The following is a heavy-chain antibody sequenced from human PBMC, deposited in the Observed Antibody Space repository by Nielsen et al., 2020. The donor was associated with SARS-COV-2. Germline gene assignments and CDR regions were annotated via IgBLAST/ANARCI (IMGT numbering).Heavy chain of an antibody. V-gene: IGHV3-30-3*01. J-gene: IGHJ6*02. CDR2: ISYDGSNK. D-gene: IGHD2-2*01. CDR3: ARVEDIVVVPAERGMDV. CDR1: GFTFSSYA. Sequence: GESLKISCAASGFTFSSYAMHWVRQARGKGLEWVAVISYDGSNKYYADSVKGRFTISRDNSKNTLYLQMNSLRAEDTAVYYCARVEDIVVVPAERGMDVWGQGTTVTVSS.